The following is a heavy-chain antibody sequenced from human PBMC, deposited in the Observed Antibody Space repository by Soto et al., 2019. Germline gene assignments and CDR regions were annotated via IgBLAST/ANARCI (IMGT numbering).Heavy chain of an antibody. CDR2: IIPIFGTA. CDR3: ARDYYDSSGYLEKAADAFGI. CDR1: GGTFSSYA. J-gene: IGHJ3*02. V-gene: IGHV1-69*01. D-gene: IGHD3-22*01. Sequence: GASVKVASKASGGTFSSYALSWVRQAHEQGLEWMGGIIPIFGTANYAQKFQGRVTITADESTSTAYMELSSLRSGDTAVYYCARDYYDSSGYLEKAADAFGIWGQGTMVTVSS.